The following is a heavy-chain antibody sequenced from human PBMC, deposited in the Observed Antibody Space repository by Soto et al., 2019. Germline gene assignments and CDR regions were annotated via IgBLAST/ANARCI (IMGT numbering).Heavy chain of an antibody. CDR1: GFTFSSYA. D-gene: IGHD6-19*01. CDR2: ISGSGGST. Sequence: LRLSCAASGFTFSSYAMSWVRQAPGKGLEWVSAISGSGGSTYYADSVKGRFTISRDNSKNALYLQMNSLRAEDTAVYYCAKPLRTGSSGWYYFDYWGQGTLVTVSS. J-gene: IGHJ4*02. V-gene: IGHV3-23*01. CDR3: AKPLRTGSSGWYYFDY.